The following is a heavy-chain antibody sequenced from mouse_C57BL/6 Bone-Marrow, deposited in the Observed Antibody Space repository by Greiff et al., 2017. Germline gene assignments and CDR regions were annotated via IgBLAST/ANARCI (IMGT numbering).Heavy chain of an antibody. J-gene: IGHJ2*01. CDR2: IDPSDSYT. V-gene: IGHV1-59*01. CDR3: AKEAWSYYFDY. CDR1: GYTFTSYW. Sequence: QVQLQQPGAELVRPGTSVKLSCKASGYTFTSYWMHWVKQRPGQGLEWIGVIDPSDSYTNYNQKFKGKATLTVDTSSSTAYMQLSSLTSEDSAVYYCAKEAWSYYFDYWGQGTTLTVSS.